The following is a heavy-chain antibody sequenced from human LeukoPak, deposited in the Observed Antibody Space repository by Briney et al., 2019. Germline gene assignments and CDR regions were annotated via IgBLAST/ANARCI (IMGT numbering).Heavy chain of an antibody. V-gene: IGHV3-21*01. CDR3: ASGFSSSPYFDY. CDR1: GFTFSNYG. Sequence: GGSLRLSCAASGFTFSNYGMNWVRQAPGKGLEWVSSISSTSSYIYYADSVKGRFTISRDNAKNSVYLQMNSLRAEDTAVYYCASGFSSSPYFDYWGQGTLVTVSS. D-gene: IGHD6-6*01. CDR2: ISSTSSYI. J-gene: IGHJ4*02.